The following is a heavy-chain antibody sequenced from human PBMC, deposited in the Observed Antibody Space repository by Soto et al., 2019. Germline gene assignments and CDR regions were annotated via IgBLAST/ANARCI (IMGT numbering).Heavy chain of an antibody. CDR1: GYSFATYW. CDR2: IDPSDSYT. CDR3: ARHRGDSSAHLEY. J-gene: IGHJ4*02. Sequence: KVSCKGSGYSFATYWITWVRQMPGKGLEWMGRIDPSDSYTSYSPSFQGHVTISTDKSISTAYLQWSSLKASDTAMYYCARHRGDSSAHLEYWGQGTQVTVSS. V-gene: IGHV5-10-1*01. D-gene: IGHD3-22*01.